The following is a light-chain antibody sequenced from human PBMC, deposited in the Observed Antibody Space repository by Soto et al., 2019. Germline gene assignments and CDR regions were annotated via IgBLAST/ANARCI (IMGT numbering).Light chain of an antibody. J-gene: IGKJ3*01. Sequence: EILLTQSPGTLSLSPGERATLSCRASQSVSSSYLAWYQQKPGQAPRLLIYGASSRATGIPDRFSGSGSGTDFTLTISRLEPEDFAVYYCQQYCSSPVTFGPGTKVDIK. CDR1: QSVSSSY. V-gene: IGKV3-20*01. CDR3: QQYCSSPVT. CDR2: GAS.